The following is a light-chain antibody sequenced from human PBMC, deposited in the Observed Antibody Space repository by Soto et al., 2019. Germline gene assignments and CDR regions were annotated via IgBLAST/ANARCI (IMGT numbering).Light chain of an antibody. Sequence: EIVLTQSPATLSLSPGERATLSCRASQSVGTYLAWYQQKPGQAPRLLIYEASNRATGISARFSGSGSGTDITLTISSLEPEDFAVYYCQQRSNWPPLTFGGGTKVDIK. CDR3: QQRSNWPPLT. CDR2: EAS. V-gene: IGKV3-11*01. CDR1: QSVGTY. J-gene: IGKJ4*01.